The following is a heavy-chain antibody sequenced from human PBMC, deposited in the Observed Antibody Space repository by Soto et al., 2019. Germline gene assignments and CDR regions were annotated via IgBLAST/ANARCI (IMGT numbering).Heavy chain of an antibody. Sequence: ASVKVSCKASGYTFTSYAMHWVRQAPGQRLEWMGWINAGNGNTKYSQKFQGRVTITRDTSASTAYMELSSLRSEDTAVYYCAREGWFAALRIPFGLDGWGQGTTVTVSS. CDR1: GYTFTSYA. CDR3: AREGWFAALRIPFGLDG. V-gene: IGHV1-3*01. J-gene: IGHJ6*02. D-gene: IGHD3-10*01. CDR2: INAGNGNT.